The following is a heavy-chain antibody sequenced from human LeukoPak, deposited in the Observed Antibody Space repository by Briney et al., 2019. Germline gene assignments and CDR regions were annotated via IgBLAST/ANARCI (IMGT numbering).Heavy chain of an antibody. V-gene: IGHV1-46*01. Sequence: VASVKVSCKASGYTLTSYYLHWVRQAPGQGLEWMAIINPSGDTTSHAQKFQGRVTMTRDTSTSTVYMELSSLRSEDTAVYYCARDPEAYYFDYWGQGTLVTVSS. J-gene: IGHJ4*02. CDR3: ARDPEAYYFDY. CDR1: GYTLTSYY. CDR2: INPSGDTT.